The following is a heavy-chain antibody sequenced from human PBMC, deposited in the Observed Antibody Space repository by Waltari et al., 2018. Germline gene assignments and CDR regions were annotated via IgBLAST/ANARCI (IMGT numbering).Heavy chain of an antibody. Sequence: QVQLQESGPGLVKPSETLSLTCAVSGYSISSGYYWGWIRQPPGKGLEWIGSIYHSGSTYYIPSLKIRVTISVDTAKNQFSLKLSSVTAADTAVYYCARHPNKSPGWFDPWGQGTLVTVSS. D-gene: IGHD3-10*01. CDR2: IYHSGST. CDR3: ARHPNKSPGWFDP. CDR1: GYSISSGYY. J-gene: IGHJ5*02. V-gene: IGHV4-38-2*01.